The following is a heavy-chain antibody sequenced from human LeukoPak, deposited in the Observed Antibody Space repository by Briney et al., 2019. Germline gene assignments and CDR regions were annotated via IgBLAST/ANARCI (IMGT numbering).Heavy chain of an antibody. CDR2: INWNGGST. V-gene: IGHV3-20*04. D-gene: IGHD5-24*01. CDR3: ARVTATIIFDY. J-gene: IGHJ4*02. Sequence: GGSLRLSCAASGFTFDDYGMSWVRQAPGKGLEWVSGINWNGGSTGHADSVKGRFTISRDNAKNSLYLQMNSLRAEDTALYYCARVTATIIFDYWGQGTLVTVSS. CDR1: GFTFDDYG.